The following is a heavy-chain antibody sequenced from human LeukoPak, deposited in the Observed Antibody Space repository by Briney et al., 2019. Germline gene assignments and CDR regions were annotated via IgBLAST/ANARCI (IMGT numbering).Heavy chain of an antibody. CDR2: INHSGST. D-gene: IGHD3-10*01. J-gene: IGHJ5*02. V-gene: IGHV4-34*01. CDR1: GGSFSGYY. CDR3: ARGRLILWFGEFFSQGDWFDP. Sequence: AETLSLTCAVYGGSFSGYYWSGIRQPPGKGLEGMGEINHSGSTNYNPSLKSRVTISVDTSKNQFSLKLSSVTAADAAVYYCARGRLILWFGEFFSQGDWFDPWGQGTLVTVSS.